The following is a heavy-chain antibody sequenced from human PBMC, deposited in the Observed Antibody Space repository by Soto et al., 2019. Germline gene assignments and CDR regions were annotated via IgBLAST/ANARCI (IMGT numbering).Heavy chain of an antibody. CDR1: GGFISGSGYY. CDR2: IFYSGRT. CDR3: ARSSGYDKVDFDP. Sequence: SETLSLTCTVSGGFISGSGYYWGWIRHPPGKELEWIGSIFYSGRTYYNASLKSRVAISVDTSKNQFSLKVSSVTAADTSVYYCARSSGYDKVDFDPWGQGTLVTVSS. D-gene: IGHD3-22*01. J-gene: IGHJ5*02. V-gene: IGHV4-39*01.